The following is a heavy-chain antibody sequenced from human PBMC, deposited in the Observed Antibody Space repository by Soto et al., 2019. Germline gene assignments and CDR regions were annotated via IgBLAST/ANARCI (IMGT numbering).Heavy chain of an antibody. CDR2: ISPYNGDT. Sequence: QVQLVQSGAEVKKPGASVKVSCKASGYRFISYGIIWVRQAPGQGLEWMGWISPYNGDTNYAQKFQGRVIMTTDTSTSTAYMELRSLRSDDTAVYYCAQEGGSYSGWFDPWGQGTLVTVSS. D-gene: IGHD1-26*01. CDR1: GYRFISYG. V-gene: IGHV1-18*01. CDR3: AQEGGSYSGWFDP. J-gene: IGHJ5*02.